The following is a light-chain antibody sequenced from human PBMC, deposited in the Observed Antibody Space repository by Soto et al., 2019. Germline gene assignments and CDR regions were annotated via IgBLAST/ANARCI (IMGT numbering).Light chain of an antibody. V-gene: IGLV2-14*03. CDR3: SSYTFSTLV. Sequence: QSALTQPASVPGSPGQSITISCTGTSSDVDTYIYISWYQQHPGKAPKLIIYDVTNRPPGVSNRFSGSKSGNTASLTISGLQTEDEADYYCSSYTFSTLVFATGTKVTV. CDR2: DVT. J-gene: IGLJ1*01. CDR1: SSDVDTYIY.